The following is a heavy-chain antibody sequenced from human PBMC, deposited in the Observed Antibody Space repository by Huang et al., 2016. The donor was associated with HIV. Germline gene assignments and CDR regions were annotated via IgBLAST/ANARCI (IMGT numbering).Heavy chain of an antibody. V-gene: IGHV3-15*01. D-gene: IGHD6-19*01. CDR2: SKSKADGGTT. CDR3: TTESESSGWTMDHDAFDI. J-gene: IGHJ3*02. CDR1: GSTFSNAW. Sequence: EVQLVESGGGLVTPGGSLRLSCAASGSTFSNAWMSWVRQTPVKGLEWVGLSKSKADGGTTDYAAPVKGRFTISRDDAKNTLYLQMNSLKTEDTAVYYCTTESESSGWTMDHDAFDIWGQGTMVTVSS.